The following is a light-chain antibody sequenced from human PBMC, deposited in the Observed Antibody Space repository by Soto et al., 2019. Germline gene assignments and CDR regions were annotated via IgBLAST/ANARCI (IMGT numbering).Light chain of an antibody. V-gene: IGLV2-14*01. J-gene: IGLJ1*01. Sequence: QSVLTQPASVSGSPGQSITVSCTGTSSDVGLYDYVSWFQQHPGKSPKLIIYEVXHRPPALXSRFSGSNYGSTASLTISGLQGEDEADYYCSAYAGSNNFVFGSVNKVTLL. CDR3: SAYAGSNNFV. CDR2: EVX. CDR1: SSDVGLYDY.